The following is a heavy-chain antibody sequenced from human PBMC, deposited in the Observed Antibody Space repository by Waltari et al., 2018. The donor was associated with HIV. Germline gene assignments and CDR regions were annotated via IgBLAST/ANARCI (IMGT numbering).Heavy chain of an antibody. D-gene: IGHD2-2*01. CDR1: GGSISSSSYY. CDR2: IYYSGST. V-gene: IGHV4-39*01. Sequence: QLQLQASGPGLVKPSETLSLTCTVSGGSISSSSYYWGWIRQPPGKGLEWIGSIYYSGSTYYNPSLKSRVTISVDTSKNQFSLKLSSVTAADTAVYYCARRLSRSFDYWGQGTLVTVSS. CDR3: ARRLSRSFDY. J-gene: IGHJ4*02.